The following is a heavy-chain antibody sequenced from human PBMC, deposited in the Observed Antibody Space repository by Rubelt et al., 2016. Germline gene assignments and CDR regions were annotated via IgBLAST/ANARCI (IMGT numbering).Heavy chain of an antibody. V-gene: IGHV3-23*04. CDR2: SSGSGRST. CDR3: ARGETYYYGSGTHWYFDL. CDR1: GFTFSSYA. J-gene: IGHJ2*01. D-gene: IGHD3-10*01. Sequence: QLVESGGGLVQPGGSLRLSCAASGFTFSSYAMSWVRQAPGKGLEWVSASSGSGRSTYYADSVKGRFTISRDNAKNLLYLQMNSLRAEDTAVYYCARGETYYYGSGTHWYFDLWGRGTLVTVSS.